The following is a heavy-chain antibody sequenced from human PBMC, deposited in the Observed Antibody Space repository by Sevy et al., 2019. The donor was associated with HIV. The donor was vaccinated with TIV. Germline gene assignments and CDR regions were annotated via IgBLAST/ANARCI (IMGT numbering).Heavy chain of an antibody. J-gene: IGHJ3*02. D-gene: IGHD2-8*02. CDR3: AKDLVVLVGDAFDI. CDR1: GFTFRSYW. V-gene: IGHV3-23*01. CDR2: ISGSGGDT. Sequence: GGSLRLSCAVSGFTFRSYWMSWVRQAPGKGLEWVSAISGSGGDTYYAHSVKGRFTISRDNSKNTLYLQMNSLRADDTAVYYCAKDLVVLVGDAFDIWGQGTMVTVSS.